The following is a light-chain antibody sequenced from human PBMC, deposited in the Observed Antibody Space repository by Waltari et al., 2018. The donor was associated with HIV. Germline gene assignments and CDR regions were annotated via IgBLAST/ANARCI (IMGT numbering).Light chain of an antibody. CDR3: QSYDSSLSGLHVV. CDR1: SSNIGAGYD. Sequence: QSVLTQPPSVSGAPGQRVTISCTGSSSNIGAGYDVHWYQQLPGTAPKLLIYGTSNRPSGVPDRFSGSKSGTSASLAITGLQAEDEADYYCQSYDSSLSGLHVVFGGGTKLTVL. V-gene: IGLV1-40*01. J-gene: IGLJ2*01. CDR2: GTS.